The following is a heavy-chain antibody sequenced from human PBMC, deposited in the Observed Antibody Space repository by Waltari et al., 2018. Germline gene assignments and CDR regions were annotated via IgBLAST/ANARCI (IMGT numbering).Heavy chain of an antibody. CDR1: GYTFTGYY. D-gene: IGHD2-2*01. CDR3: ARHGRSTQLLPFDY. J-gene: IGHJ4*02. CDR2: IYHSGST. Sequence: QVQLVQSGAEVKKPGASVKVSCKASGYTFTGYYMHWVRQAPGQGLEWIGSIYHSGSTYYNPSLKSRVTISVDTSKNQFSLKLSSVTAADTAVYYCARHGRSTQLLPFDYWGQGTLVTVSS. V-gene: IGHV4-38-2*02.